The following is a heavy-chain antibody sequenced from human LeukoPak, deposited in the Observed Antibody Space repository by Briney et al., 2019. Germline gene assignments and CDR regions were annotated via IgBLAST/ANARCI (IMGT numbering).Heavy chain of an antibody. J-gene: IGHJ5*02. D-gene: IGHD2-2*01. CDR1: GYTFTSHD. CDR3: ARGRRWLEVVPAAWFDP. Sequence: GASVKVSCKASGYTFTSHDINWVRQATGQGLEWMGWMNPNSGNTGYAHKFQGRVTMTSNTSISTAYMELNSLRSEDTAVYYCARGRRWLEVVPAAWFDPWGQGTLVTVSS. CDR2: MNPNSGNT. V-gene: IGHV1-8*01.